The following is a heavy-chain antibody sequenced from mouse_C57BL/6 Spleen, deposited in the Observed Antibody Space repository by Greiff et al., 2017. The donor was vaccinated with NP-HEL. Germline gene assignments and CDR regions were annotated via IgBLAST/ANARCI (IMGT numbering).Heavy chain of an antibody. D-gene: IGHD2-5*01. J-gene: IGHJ2*01. CDR3: AKDLSYSKSHFDY. CDR1: GYTFTSYW. V-gene: IGHV1-64*01. CDR2: IHPNSGST. Sequence: VQLQQPGAELVKPGASVKLSCKASGYTFTSYWMHWVKQRPGQGLEWIGMIHPNSGSTNYNEKFKSKATLTVDKSSSTAYMQLSSLTSEDSAVYYCAKDLSYSKSHFDYWGQGTTLTVSS.